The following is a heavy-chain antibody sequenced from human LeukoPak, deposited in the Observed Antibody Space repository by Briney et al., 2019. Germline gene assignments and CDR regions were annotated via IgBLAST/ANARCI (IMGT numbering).Heavy chain of an antibody. J-gene: IGHJ4*02. CDR2: FYYRGST. Sequence: KPSETLSLTCTVSGRSVGSGSYYWSWIRQPPGKGLEWIGHFYYRGSTDYNPSLNSRITITVDTSKNLFSLKLRFVTAADTGVYYCAGAPKGYYSYSGSYPFDYWGQGTLVTVSS. CDR1: GRSVGSGSYY. D-gene: IGHD3-10*01. CDR3: AGAPKGYYSYSGSYPFDY. V-gene: IGHV4-61*01.